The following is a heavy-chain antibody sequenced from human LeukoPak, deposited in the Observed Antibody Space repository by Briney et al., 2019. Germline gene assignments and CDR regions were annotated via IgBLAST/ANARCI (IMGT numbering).Heavy chain of an antibody. CDR1: GFTFGDYA. CDR3: TRGSSGWPTTDFDY. J-gene: IGHJ4*02. CDR2: IRSKAYGGTT. D-gene: IGHD6-19*01. Sequence: GGSLRLSCTASGFTFGDYAMSWVRQAPGKGLEWVGFIRSKAYGGTTEYAASVKGRFTISRDDSKSIAYLQMNSLKTEDTAVYYCTRGSSGWPTTDFDYWDQGTLVTVSS. V-gene: IGHV3-49*04.